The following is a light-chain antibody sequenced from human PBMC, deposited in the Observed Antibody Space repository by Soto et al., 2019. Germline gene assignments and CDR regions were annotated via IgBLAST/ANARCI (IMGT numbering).Light chain of an antibody. J-gene: IGKJ1*01. CDR3: HQYNHWLTWT. V-gene: IGKV3-15*01. Sequence: EIVVSQSPATLAVSPGERVTLSYRASQSVSSRLAWYHQKPGQSPRLLIYGASTRATGIPARFSGSGSGTEFTLTISSLQSEDFAVYYCHQYNHWLTWTFGQGTKVDIK. CDR2: GAS. CDR1: QSVSSR.